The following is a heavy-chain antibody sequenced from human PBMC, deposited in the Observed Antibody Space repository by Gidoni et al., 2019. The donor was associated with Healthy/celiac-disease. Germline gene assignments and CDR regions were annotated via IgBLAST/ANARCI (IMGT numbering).Heavy chain of an antibody. CDR3: SRDLTVLGELSLSLDF. D-gene: IGHD3-16*02. CDR1: GYTFTGYY. Sequence: QVQLVQSGAEVKKPGASVKVTCKATGYTFTGYYRHWVRQAPGQGLEWMGLINPNSGETNYAQKLQGRVTMTRDTSISKAYMELSRLRSDYTAVYYCSRDLTVLGELSLSLDFWGQGTLITVYS. J-gene: IGHJ4*02. CDR2: INPNSGET. V-gene: IGHV1-2*02.